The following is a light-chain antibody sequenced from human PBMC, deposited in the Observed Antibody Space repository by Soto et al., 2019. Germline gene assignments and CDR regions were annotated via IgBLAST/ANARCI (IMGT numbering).Light chain of an antibody. V-gene: IGLV2-14*03. J-gene: IGLJ1*01. CDR3: SSYTSTSPLAV. CDR2: GVT. Sequence: QSVLPQPASVSGSPGQSITISCTGTSSDIGGYNFVSWYQHYPGKAPQLMIYGVTNRPSGVSNRFSGSKSGNTASLTISGLQTEDEADYCCSSYTSTSPLAVFGPGTKVTVL. CDR1: SSDIGGYNF.